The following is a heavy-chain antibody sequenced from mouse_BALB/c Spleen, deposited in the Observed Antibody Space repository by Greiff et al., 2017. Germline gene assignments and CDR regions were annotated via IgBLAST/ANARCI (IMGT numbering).Heavy chain of an antibody. J-gene: IGHJ2*01. CDR1: GFTFSSFG. CDR3: ASITTAHFGY. V-gene: IGHV5-17*02. CDR2: ISSGRSTI. D-gene: IGHD1-2*01. Sequence: EVHLVESGGGLVQPGGSRKLSCAASGFTFSSFGMHWVRQAPEKGLEWVAYISSGRSTIYYADTVKGRFTFSRDNPKNTLFLQMTSLRSEDTAMYYCASITTAHFGYWAQGTTLTVSS.